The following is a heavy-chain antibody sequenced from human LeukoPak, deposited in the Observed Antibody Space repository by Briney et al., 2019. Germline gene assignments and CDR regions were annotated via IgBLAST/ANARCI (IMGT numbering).Heavy chain of an antibody. J-gene: IGHJ6*04. D-gene: IGHD3-10*01. CDR3: AVGDWAYYYGMDV. Sequence: SQTLSLTWTVACGPICHVSYYRTSLRPPPRKVLEWIGRIYTSGSTNYNPSLKSRVTISVDTSKNQFSLKLSSVTAADTAVYYCAVGDWAYYYGMDVWGKGTTVTVSS. CDR2: IYTSGST. CDR1: CGPICHVSYY. V-gene: IGHV4-61*02.